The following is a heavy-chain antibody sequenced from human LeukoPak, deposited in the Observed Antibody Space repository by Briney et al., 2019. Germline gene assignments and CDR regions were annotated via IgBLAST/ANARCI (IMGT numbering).Heavy chain of an antibody. CDR3: ARVLRGYSYGYQYYGMDV. CDR2: INHSGST. CDR1: GGSFSGYY. V-gene: IGHV4-34*01. J-gene: IGHJ6*02. Sequence: PSETLSLTCAVYGGSFSGYYWSWIRQPPGKGLEWIGEINHSGSTNYNPSLKSRVTISVDTCKNQFSLKLSSVTAADTAVYYCARVLRGYSYGYQYYGMDVWGQGTTVTVSS. D-gene: IGHD5-18*01.